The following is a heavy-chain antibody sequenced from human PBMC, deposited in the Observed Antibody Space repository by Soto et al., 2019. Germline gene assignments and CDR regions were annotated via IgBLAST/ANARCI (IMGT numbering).Heavy chain of an antibody. V-gene: IGHV4-4*02. CDR3: ARKGITIFGVVGHYGMDV. D-gene: IGHD3-3*01. Sequence: PSETLSLTCAVSGGSISSSNWWSWVRQLPGKGLEWIGEIYHSGSTNYNPSLKSRVTISVDKSKNQFSLKLSSVTAADTAVYYCARKGITIFGVVGHYGMDVWGQGTTVTVSS. CDR1: GGSISSSNW. J-gene: IGHJ6*02. CDR2: IYHSGST.